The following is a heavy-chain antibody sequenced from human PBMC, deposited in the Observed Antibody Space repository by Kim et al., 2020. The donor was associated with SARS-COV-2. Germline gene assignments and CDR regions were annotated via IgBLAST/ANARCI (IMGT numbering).Heavy chain of an antibody. CDR1: GGSFSGCY. V-gene: IGHV4-34*01. CDR3: ARGLGIAALNWFDP. D-gene: IGHD6-6*01. J-gene: IGHJ5*02. CDR2: INHSGST. Sequence: SETLSLTCAVYGGSFSGCYWSWIRQPPGKGLERIGKINHSGSTNYNPSLKSRVTISVDTSTNQFSLKLSPETAADTAVYYCARGLGIAALNWFDPWGQGTLVTVSS.